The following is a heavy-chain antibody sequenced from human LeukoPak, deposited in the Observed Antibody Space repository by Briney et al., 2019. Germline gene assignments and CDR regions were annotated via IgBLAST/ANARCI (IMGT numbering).Heavy chain of an antibody. D-gene: IGHD6-13*01. J-gene: IGHJ4*02. CDR2: ISSDGSSS. V-gene: IGHV3-74*01. Sequence: PGGSLRLSCAASGFSFSSYWMHWVRQAPGKGLVWVSRISSDGSSSSYADSVKGRFPISRDNAKNTLYLQMNSLRAEDTAVYYCTRDHYSSSWYWGQGTLVTVSS. CDR1: GFSFSSYW. CDR3: TRDHYSSSWY.